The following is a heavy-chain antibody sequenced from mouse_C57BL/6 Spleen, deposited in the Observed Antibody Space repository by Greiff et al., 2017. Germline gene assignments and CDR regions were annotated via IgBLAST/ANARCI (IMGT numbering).Heavy chain of an antibody. CDR1: GYTFTDYY. V-gene: IGHV1-76*01. CDR2: IYPGSGNT. J-gene: IGHJ3*01. CDR3: ARSEFHYYGSSYVLFAY. D-gene: IGHD1-1*01. Sequence: VMLVESGAELVRPGASVKLSCKASGYTFTDYYINWVKQRPGQGLEWIARIYPGSGNTYYNEKFKGKATLTAEKSSSTAYMQLSSLTSEDSAVYFCARSEFHYYGSSYVLFAYWGQGTLVTVSA.